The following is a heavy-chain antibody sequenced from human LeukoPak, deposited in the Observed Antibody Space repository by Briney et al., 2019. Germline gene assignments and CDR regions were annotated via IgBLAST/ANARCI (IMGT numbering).Heavy chain of an antibody. Sequence: SETLSLTCTVSGGSISSSSYYWGWIRQPPGKGLEWIGSIYYSGSTYYNPSLKSRVTISVDTSKNQFSLKLSSVTAADTAVYYCARHTARYCSSASCYFDWFDPWGQGTLVTVSS. CDR3: ARHTARYCSSASCYFDWFDP. J-gene: IGHJ5*02. V-gene: IGHV4-39*01. CDR1: GGSISSSSYY. D-gene: IGHD2-2*01. CDR2: IYYSGST.